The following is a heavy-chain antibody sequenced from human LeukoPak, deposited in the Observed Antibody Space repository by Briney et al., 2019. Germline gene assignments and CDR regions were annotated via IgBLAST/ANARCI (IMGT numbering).Heavy chain of an antibody. V-gene: IGHV4-39*07. CDR3: AREVVTPLYGGWYYFDY. CDR1: GGSISSSSYY. D-gene: IGHD2-21*02. J-gene: IGHJ4*02. Sequence: SETLSLTCTVSGGSISSSSYYWGWIRQPPGKGLEWIGSIYYSGSTYYNPSLKSRVTISVDKSKNQFSLKLSSVTAADTAVYYCAREVVTPLYGGWYYFDYWGQGTLVTVSS. CDR2: IYYSGST.